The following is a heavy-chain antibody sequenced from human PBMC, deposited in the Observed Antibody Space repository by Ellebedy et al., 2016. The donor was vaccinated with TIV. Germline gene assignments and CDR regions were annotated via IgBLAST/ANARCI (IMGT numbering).Heavy chain of an antibody. D-gene: IGHD1-26*01. J-gene: IGHJ4*02. CDR1: GFTFSRDW. CDR3: ARGRRWVDY. V-gene: IGHV3-74*01. CDR2: ITNDGGST. Sequence: GGSLRLSXAASGFTFSRDWMHWVRQAPGKGLVWVARITNDGGSTAYADSVRGRFFISRDNAENSLFLQMNSLRLEDTAVYYCARGRRWVDYWGQGTLVTVSS.